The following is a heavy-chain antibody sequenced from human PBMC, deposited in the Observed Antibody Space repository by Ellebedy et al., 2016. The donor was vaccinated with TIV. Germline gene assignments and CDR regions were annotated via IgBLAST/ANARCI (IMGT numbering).Heavy chain of an antibody. V-gene: IGHV3-33*01. D-gene: IGHD3-16*01. CDR3: AREPLRVYYFDY. CDR1: GFTFSSYG. Sequence: GESLKISCAASGFTFSSYGLHWVRQAPGKGLAWVAVIWYDGSIKYYADSVKGRFTIPRDNSKNTLYLQMNRLRAEETSVYYCAREPLRVYYFDYWGQGTLVTVSS. J-gene: IGHJ4*02. CDR2: IWYDGSIK.